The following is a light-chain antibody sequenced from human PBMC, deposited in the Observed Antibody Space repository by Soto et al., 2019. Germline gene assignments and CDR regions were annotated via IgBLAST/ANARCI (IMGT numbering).Light chain of an antibody. CDR3: QQYNNYPWT. V-gene: IGKV1D-13*01. CDR1: QGISSY. CDR2: DAS. J-gene: IGKJ1*01. Sequence: IQLTPAPSSLSASVGDRGTITWRASQGISSYLAWYQQKPGKAPKLLIYDASSLESGVPSRFSGSGSGTQFTLTISSLQPDDFATYYCQQYNNYPWTFGQGTKVDIK.